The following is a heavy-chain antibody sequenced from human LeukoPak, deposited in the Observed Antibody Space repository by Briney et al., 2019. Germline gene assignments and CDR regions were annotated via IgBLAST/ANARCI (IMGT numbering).Heavy chain of an antibody. Sequence: SETLSLTCTVSGGSISSGGYSWSWIRQHPGKGLEWIGYIYYSGSTYYNPSLKSRVTISVDTSKNQFSLKLSSVTAADTAVYYCAREGNWCDPGGQRTRVTVSS. CDR2: IYYSGST. CDR1: GGSISSGGYS. V-gene: IGHV4-31*03. CDR3: AREGNWCDP. J-gene: IGHJ5*02.